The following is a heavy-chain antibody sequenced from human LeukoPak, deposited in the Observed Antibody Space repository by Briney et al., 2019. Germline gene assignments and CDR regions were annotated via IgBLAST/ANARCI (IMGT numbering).Heavy chain of an antibody. CDR3: ARESESSGWYDY. CDR2: IKQDGSDK. V-gene: IGHV3-7*05. CDR1: GFTFSSYW. J-gene: IGHJ4*02. Sequence: GGSLRLSCAASGFTFSSYWMSWVRQAPGKGPEWVANIKQDGSDKYYVDSVKGRFTISRDNAKNSLYLQMNSLRSDDTALYYCARESESSGWYDYWGQGTLVTVSS. D-gene: IGHD6-19*01.